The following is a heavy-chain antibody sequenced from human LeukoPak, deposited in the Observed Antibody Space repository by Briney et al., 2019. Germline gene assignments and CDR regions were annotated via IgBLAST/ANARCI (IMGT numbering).Heavy chain of an antibody. Sequence: GGSLRLSCAASGFIFGDYYMSWIRQAPGKGLEWVSYISSSGSTIYHADSVKGRFTISRDNAKNSLYLQMNSLRAEDTAVYYCARVREYSSSWYASKGENWFDPWGQGTLVTVSS. D-gene: IGHD6-13*01. V-gene: IGHV3-11*04. CDR2: ISSSGSTI. CDR1: GFIFGDYY. CDR3: ARVREYSSSWYASKGENWFDP. J-gene: IGHJ5*02.